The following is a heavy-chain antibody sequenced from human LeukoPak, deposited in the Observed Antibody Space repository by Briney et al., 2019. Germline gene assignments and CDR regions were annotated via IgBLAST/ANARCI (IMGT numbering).Heavy chain of an antibody. D-gene: IGHD4-11*01. CDR1: GGSISSSSHY. J-gene: IGHJ5*02. V-gene: IGHV4-39*01. CDR2: IYNSGST. Sequence: PSETLSLTCTVSGGSISSSSHYWGWIRQPPGKGLEWIGSIYNSGSTYYSPSLKSQVTISVDTSKNQFSLRLSSVTAADTAVYYCARRVSYSANRRRWFDPWGQGTLVTVSS. CDR3: ARRVSYSANRRRWFDP.